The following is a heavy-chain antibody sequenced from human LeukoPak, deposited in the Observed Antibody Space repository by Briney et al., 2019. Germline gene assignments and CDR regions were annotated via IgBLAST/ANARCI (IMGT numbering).Heavy chain of an antibody. D-gene: IGHD3-16*01. CDR2: IYHSGST. CDR3: ARGIRGAADY. CDR1: GYSISSGYY. Sequence: SETLSLTCTVSGYSISSGYYWGWIRQPPGKGLEWIGSIYHSGSTYYNPSLKSRVTISVDTSKNQFSLNLNSVTAADTAVYYCARGIRGAADYWGQGTLVTVSS. J-gene: IGHJ4*02. V-gene: IGHV4-38-2*02.